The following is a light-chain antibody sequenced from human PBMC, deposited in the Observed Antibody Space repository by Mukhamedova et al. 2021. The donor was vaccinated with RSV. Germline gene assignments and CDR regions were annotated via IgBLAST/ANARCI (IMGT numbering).Light chain of an antibody. Sequence: AIITCGGNNIGIQNVHWYQKKVGQAPVLVIYRNSHRPSAISERISASKSGNTATLTISRAQVGDEAEYYCQVWDTGTVKFGGGT. CDR1: NIGIQN. V-gene: IGLV3-9*01. CDR2: RNS. CDR3: QVWDTGTVK. J-gene: IGLJ3*02.